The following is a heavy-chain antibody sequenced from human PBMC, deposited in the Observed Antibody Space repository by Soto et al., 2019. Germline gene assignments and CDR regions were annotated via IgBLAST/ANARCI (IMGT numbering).Heavy chain of an antibody. J-gene: IGHJ5*02. V-gene: IGHV3-33*01. CDR1: GFTFSSHG. CDR2: IWYDGSNK. D-gene: IGHD5-12*01. Sequence: QVQLVESGGGVVQPGRSLRLSCAASGFTFSSHGMHWGRQAQGKGLEWVAVIWYDGSNKYYADSVKGRFTISRDTSKNTLYLQMNSLVAEDTAVYYCARWIDDKVIDPWGQGTLVTVSS. CDR3: ARWIDDKVIDP.